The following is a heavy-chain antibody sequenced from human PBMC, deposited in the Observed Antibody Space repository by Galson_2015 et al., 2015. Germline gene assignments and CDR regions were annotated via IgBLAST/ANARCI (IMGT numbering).Heavy chain of an antibody. D-gene: IGHD3/OR15-3a*01. V-gene: IGHV4-31*03. CDR2: VFYSGST. Sequence: TLSLTCTVSGDSISRGSYYWSWLRQHPGKGLEWIAYVFYSGSTYYNPSLKSRVTISIDTSKNQFSLRLTSVTAADTAVYYCARSIFGLVKSSYYYYMDVWGKGTTVSVSS. CDR3: ARSIFGLVKSSYYYYMDV. CDR1: GDSISRGSYY. J-gene: IGHJ6*03.